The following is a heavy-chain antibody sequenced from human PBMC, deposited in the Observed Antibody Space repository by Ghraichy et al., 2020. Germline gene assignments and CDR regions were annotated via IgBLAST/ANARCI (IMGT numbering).Heavy chain of an antibody. CDR1: GGSISSSY. CDR2: MYYSGNT. CDR3: ALATYCSGGNCYSGNFDY. J-gene: IGHJ4*02. Sequence: SETLYLTCTVSGGSISSSYWTWIRQSPGKGLEWIGYMYYSGNTNYNPSLKSRVTISVDTSKNQFSLKLSSVTAADTAVYYCALATYCSGGNCYSGNFDYWGQGTPVTVSS. V-gene: IGHV4-59*01. D-gene: IGHD2-15*01.